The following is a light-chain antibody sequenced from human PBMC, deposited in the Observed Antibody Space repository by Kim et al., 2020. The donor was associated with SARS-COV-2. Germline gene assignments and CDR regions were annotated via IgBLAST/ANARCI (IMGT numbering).Light chain of an antibody. J-gene: IGKJ4*01. CDR2: GAS. V-gene: IGKV3-20*01. CDR3: QQYGSSPLT. Sequence: PPGDRAAPSCRASHSVSSSYLAGYQQKPGQAPRLLIYGASSRATGIPDRFSGSGSRTDFTLTISRLEPEDVAVYYCQQYGSSPLTFGGGTKVDIK. CDR1: HSVSSSY.